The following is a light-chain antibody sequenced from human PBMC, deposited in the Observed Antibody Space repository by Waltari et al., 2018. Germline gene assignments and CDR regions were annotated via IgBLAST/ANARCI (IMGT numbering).Light chain of an antibody. J-gene: IGLJ2*01. CDR1: SSDVGSYNL. V-gene: IGLV2-23*02. CDR3: CSYAGSSTHVV. CDR2: EVS. Sequence: QSALTQPASVSGSPGQSITISCTGTSSDVGSYNLVSWYQQHPGKAPKLMIYEVSKRPSVVSMRFSGSKSGNTASLTISGLQAEDEADYYCCSYAGSSTHVVFGGGTKLTVL.